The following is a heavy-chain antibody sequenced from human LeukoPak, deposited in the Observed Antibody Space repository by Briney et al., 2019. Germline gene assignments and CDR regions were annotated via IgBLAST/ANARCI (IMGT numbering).Heavy chain of an antibody. V-gene: IGHV3-23*01. CDR2: IGGSGGST. CDR1: GFTFSSYS. CDR3: AKSVGIQLWFPYFDY. D-gene: IGHD5-18*01. J-gene: IGHJ4*02. Sequence: GGSLRLSCAASGFTFSSYSMNWVRQAPGKGLEWVSAIGGSGGSTYYADSVKGRFTISRDNSKNTLYLQMNSLRAEDTAVYYCAKSVGIQLWFPYFDYWGQGTLVTVSS.